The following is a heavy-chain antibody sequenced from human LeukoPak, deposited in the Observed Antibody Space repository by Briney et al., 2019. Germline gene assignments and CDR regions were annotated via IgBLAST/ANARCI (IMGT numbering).Heavy chain of an antibody. CDR1: GFSFSMYS. Sequence: GGSLRLSCAASGFSFSMYSMNWVRQAPGKGLEWVSHISGGSPVIDYADSVKGRFTISRENAKNSLYLQMNSLRAEDTAVYYCARGGGMFFFESNGYSPRPDSLDIWGQGTMVTVSS. CDR2: ISGGSPVI. J-gene: IGHJ3*02. D-gene: IGHD3-3*01. V-gene: IGHV3-48*01. CDR3: ARGGGMFFFESNGYSPRPDSLDI.